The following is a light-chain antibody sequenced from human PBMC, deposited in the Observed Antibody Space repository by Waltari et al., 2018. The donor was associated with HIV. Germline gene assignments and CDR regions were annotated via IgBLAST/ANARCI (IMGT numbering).Light chain of an antibody. Sequence: EIVLTQSPGTLSLSPGERATLSCRASQSVSSSYLAWYQQKPGQDPRLLIYGASSRATGIPDSFSGSGSGTDFTLTISRLEPEDFAVYYCQQYGSSPYTFGQGTKLEIK. CDR2: GAS. CDR3: QQYGSSPYT. V-gene: IGKV3-20*01. CDR1: QSVSSSY. J-gene: IGKJ2*01.